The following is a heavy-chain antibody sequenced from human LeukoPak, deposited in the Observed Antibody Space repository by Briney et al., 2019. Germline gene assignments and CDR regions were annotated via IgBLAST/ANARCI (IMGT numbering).Heavy chain of an antibody. Sequence: SETLSLTCTVSGGSISSSSYYWGWIRQPPGKGLEWIGSIYYSGSTNYNPSLKSRVTISVDTSKNQFSLKLSSVTAADTAVYYCAREVAVAGTWDYYYMDVWGKGTTVTVSS. V-gene: IGHV4-39*07. D-gene: IGHD6-19*01. CDR1: GGSISSSSYY. CDR3: AREVAVAGTWDYYYMDV. CDR2: IYYSGST. J-gene: IGHJ6*03.